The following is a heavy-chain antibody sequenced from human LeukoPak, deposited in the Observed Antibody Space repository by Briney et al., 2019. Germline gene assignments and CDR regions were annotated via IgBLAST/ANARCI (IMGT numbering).Heavy chain of an antibody. J-gene: IGHJ3*02. CDR2: INHSGST. Sequence: SETLSLTCVVYGGSFSGYYWSWIRQPPGKGLEWIGEINHSGSTNYNPSLKSRVTISVDTSKNQFSLKLSSVTAADTAVYYCARDGYSGSYSHDAFDIWGQGTMVTVSS. D-gene: IGHD1-26*01. CDR1: GGSFSGYY. CDR3: ARDGYSGSYSHDAFDI. V-gene: IGHV4-34*01.